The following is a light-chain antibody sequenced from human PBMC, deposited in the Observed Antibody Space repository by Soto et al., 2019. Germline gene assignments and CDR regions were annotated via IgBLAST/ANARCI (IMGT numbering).Light chain of an antibody. Sequence: DIQMTQSPSTLSASVGDRVTITCRGSQSISSWLAWYQQKPGKAPKVLIYKASSLESGVPSRFSGSGSGTEFTLTISSLQPDDFATYYCQQYHSLNTFGQGTKLEI. CDR1: QSISSW. CDR3: QQYHSLNT. CDR2: KAS. J-gene: IGKJ2*01. V-gene: IGKV1-5*03.